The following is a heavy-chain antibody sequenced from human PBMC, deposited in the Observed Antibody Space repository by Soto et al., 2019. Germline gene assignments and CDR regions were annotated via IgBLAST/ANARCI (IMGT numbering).Heavy chain of an antibody. CDR1: GYTFTGYY. V-gene: IGHV1-2*04. CDR3: ARRGKAAAGTGYYYGMDV. Sequence: ASVKVSCKASGYTFTGYYMHWVRQAPGQGLEWMGWINPNSGGTNYAQKFQGWVTMTRDTSISTAYMELSRLRSDDTAVYYCARRGKAAAGTGYYYGMDVWGQGTTVTVSS. J-gene: IGHJ6*02. CDR2: INPNSGGT. D-gene: IGHD6-13*01.